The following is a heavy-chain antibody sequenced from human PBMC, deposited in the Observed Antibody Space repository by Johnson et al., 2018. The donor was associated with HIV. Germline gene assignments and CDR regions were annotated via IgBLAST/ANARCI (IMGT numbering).Heavy chain of an antibody. CDR1: GFTVSSNY. V-gene: IGHV3-33*08. Sequence: QMQLVESGGGLVQPGGSLRLSCAASGFTVSSNYMSWARQAPGKGLEWVAVILNDGTNQFYEDSVKGRFTISRDNAKNSLYLQINSLRAEDTALYCCARGSGSYYSNACDIWGQGTMVTVSS. CDR3: ARGSGSYYSNACDI. J-gene: IGHJ3*02. CDR2: ILNDGTNQ. D-gene: IGHD1-26*01.